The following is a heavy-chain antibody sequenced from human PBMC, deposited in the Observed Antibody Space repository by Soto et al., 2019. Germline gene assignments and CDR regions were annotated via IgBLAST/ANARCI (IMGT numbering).Heavy chain of an antibody. J-gene: IGHJ4*02. Sequence: SVKVSCKASGFTFNTYFMHWLQQAPGQGLEWLGIISPSGDATSYAEKFKGRVTVTKDTSTTTVYMELSSLRPEDTAVYYCARDWRYSSGLDYWGQGTLVTVSS. CDR1: GFTFNTYF. D-gene: IGHD6-19*01. CDR2: ISPSGDAT. CDR3: ARDWRYSSGLDY. V-gene: IGHV1-46*02.